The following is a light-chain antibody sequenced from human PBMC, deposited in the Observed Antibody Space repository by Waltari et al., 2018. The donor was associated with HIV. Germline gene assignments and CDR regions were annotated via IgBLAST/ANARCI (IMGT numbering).Light chain of an antibody. CDR3: QQYDTSPQWT. CDR1: QSVTSTY. V-gene: IGKV3-20*01. Sequence: ELVLTQSPGTLSLYPGERATLYCRASQSVTSTYLAWYQHKPGQAPRLLRYGASNRATGTPDRFSGSGSGTDFTLTISRLEPEDFAVYYCQQYDTSPQWTFGQGTKVEI. CDR2: GAS. J-gene: IGKJ1*01.